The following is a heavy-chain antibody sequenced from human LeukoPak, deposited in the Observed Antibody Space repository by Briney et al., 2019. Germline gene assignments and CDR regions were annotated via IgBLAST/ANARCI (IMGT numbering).Heavy chain of an antibody. CDR1: GFTFSSYG. D-gene: IGHD3-10*01. CDR2: IWYDGSNK. J-gene: IGHJ5*02. V-gene: IGHV3-33*01. CDR3: ARDDLGLYGTFNWFDP. Sequence: PGRSLRLSCAASGFTFSSYGMHWVRQAPGKGLEWVAVIWYDGSNKYYADSVKGRFTISRDNSKNTLYLQMNSLRAEDTAVYYCARDDLGLYGTFNWFDPWGQGTLVTVSS.